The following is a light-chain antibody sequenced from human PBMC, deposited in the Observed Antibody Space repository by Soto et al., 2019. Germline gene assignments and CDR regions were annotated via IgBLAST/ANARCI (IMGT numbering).Light chain of an antibody. Sequence: SYELTQSPSVSVSPGQTASITCSGDELGDKYVCWYQQKPGQSPVLVIYEDNKRPSGIPERFSGSNSGNTATLTISETQTMDEADYYCKAWDSSTARFATGTKLTVL. J-gene: IGLJ1*01. V-gene: IGLV3-1*01. CDR3: KAWDSSTAR. CDR1: ELGDKY. CDR2: EDN.